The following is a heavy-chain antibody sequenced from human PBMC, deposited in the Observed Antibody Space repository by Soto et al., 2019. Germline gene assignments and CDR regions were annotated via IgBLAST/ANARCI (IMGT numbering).Heavy chain of an antibody. D-gene: IGHD4-4*01. J-gene: IGHJ4*02. V-gene: IGHV3-23*01. CDR1: GFPFSSYV. Sequence: GGSLRLSCAASGFPFSSYVMSWVRQAPGKGLEWASGISGGGSNTFYADYVKGRFTSSRDNSKNTLLLQMNSLGAEDAAVYYCAKDSNKYSSSLRGRYFDYWGQGIGVTVSS. CDR2: ISGGGSNT. CDR3: AKDSNKYSSSLRGRYFDY.